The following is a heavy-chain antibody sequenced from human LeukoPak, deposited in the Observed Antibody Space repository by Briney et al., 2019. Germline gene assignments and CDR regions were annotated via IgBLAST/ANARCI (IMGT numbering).Heavy chain of an antibody. J-gene: IGHJ4*02. CDR1: GFTLSSYG. D-gene: IGHD3-10*01. CDR3: AKDAVYGSGSVDY. Sequence: GRSLRLSCAASGFTLSSYGMHWVRQAPGKGLEWVADISYDGSNKYYTDSVKGRFTISRDNSKNTLYLQMNSLGAEDTAVYYCAKDAVYGSGSVDYWGQGALVTVSS. V-gene: IGHV3-30*18. CDR2: ISYDGSNK.